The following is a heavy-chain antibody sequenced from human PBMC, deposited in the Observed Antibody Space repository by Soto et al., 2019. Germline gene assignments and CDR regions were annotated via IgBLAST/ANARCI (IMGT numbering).Heavy chain of an antibody. CDR1: GGTFSSYA. CDR2: IIPIFGTA. V-gene: IGHV1-69*06. Sequence: RASVKVSCKASGGTFSSYAISWVRQAPGQGLEWMGGIIPIFGTANYAQKFQGRVTITADKSTSTAYMELSSLRSEDTAVYYCALARYYDTGHGMDVWGQGTTVTVSS. J-gene: IGHJ6*02. CDR3: ALARYYDTGHGMDV. D-gene: IGHD3-22*01.